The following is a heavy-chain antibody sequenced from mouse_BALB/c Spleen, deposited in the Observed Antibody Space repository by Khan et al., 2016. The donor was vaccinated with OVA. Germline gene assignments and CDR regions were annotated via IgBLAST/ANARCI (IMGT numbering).Heavy chain of an antibody. CDR2: INPSTGYT. CDR3: TRRGLYGLFAF. D-gene: IGHD1-1*02. CDR1: GYTFTTYW. V-gene: IGHV1-7*01. J-gene: IGHJ3*01. Sequence: VQLQQSGAELAKPGASVKMSCTASGYTFTTYWIHWIKQRPGQGLEWIGYINPSTGYTEYNQKFKDKATLTTDESSSEAYLKRRRRKEEEEEVYYCTRRGLYGLFAFWGQGTLVTVSA.